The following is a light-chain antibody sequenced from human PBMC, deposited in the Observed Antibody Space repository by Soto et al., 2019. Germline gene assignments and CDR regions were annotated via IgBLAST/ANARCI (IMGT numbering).Light chain of an antibody. CDR3: GTWDNSLSLPYV. Sequence: QSVLTQPPSVSAATGQKVTISCSRSSSNIGNNYVSWYQQLPGTAPKLLIFENNKRPSGIPDRFSASKSGTSATLAITGLQTGDAADYYCGTWDNSLSLPYVFGTGTKVTVL. J-gene: IGLJ1*01. CDR1: SSNIGNNY. V-gene: IGLV1-51*02. CDR2: ENN.